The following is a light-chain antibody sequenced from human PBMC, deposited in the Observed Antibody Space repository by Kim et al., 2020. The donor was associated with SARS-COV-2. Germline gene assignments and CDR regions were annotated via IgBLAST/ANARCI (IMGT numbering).Light chain of an antibody. CDR3: ASWDDSLHGPV. J-gene: IGLJ2*01. V-gene: IGLV1-44*01. CDR1: SSNIGHNP. Sequence: QSVLTQPPSASGTPGQRVTISCSGSSSNIGHNPVDWYQQLPGTAPKLLISTNNQRPSGVPARFSGSKSGTSASLAISGLQSEDEADYYCASWDDSLHGPVFGGGTQLTVL. CDR2: TNN.